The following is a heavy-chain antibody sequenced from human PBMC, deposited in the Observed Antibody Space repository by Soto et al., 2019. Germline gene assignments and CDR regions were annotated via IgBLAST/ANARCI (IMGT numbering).Heavy chain of an antibody. V-gene: IGHV1-18*01. D-gene: IGHD6-6*01. CDR1: GYAFTTYG. CDR2: ISAHNGNT. CDR3: ARGRDGDY. Sequence: QVHLVQSGAEVKKPGASVKVSCKGSGYAFTTYGITWVRQAPGQGLEWMGWISAHNGNTNYAQKLQGRVPVPRDTSTTTAYMELRSLRSDDTAVYYCARGRDGDYWGQGALVTVSS. J-gene: IGHJ4*02.